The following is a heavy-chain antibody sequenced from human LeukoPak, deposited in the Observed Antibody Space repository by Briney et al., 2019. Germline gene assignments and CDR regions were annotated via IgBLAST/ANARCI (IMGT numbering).Heavy chain of an antibody. CDR3: AKTTEGGYSYGYFYYYMDV. J-gene: IGHJ6*03. CDR1: GGSFSGYY. Sequence: SETLSLTCAVYGGSFSGYYWSWIRQPPGKGLAWIGYIYYSGSTNYKSSLKSGFTISVDTSKNQFSLKLSSVTAADTGVYYCAKTTEGGYSYGYFYYYMDVWGKGTTVTISS. CDR2: IYYSGST. V-gene: IGHV4-59*01. D-gene: IGHD5-18*01.